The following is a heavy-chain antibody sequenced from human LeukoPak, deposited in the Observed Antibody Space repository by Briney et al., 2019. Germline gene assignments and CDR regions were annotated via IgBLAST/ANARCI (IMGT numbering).Heavy chain of an antibody. CDR3: ERDMGTTGDYFDY. CDR1: GYIFTSYY. V-gene: IGHV1-46*01. D-gene: IGHD3-10*01. Sequence: ASVSVSCKSSGYIFTSYYMHGVRQAPGQGREGMGIINSRCCSTSYAQKFQGRVTMTRDTTTSTVYMELSSLSSEDTAVYYCERDMGTTGDYFDYWGQGTLVTVSS. J-gene: IGHJ4*02. CDR2: INSRCCST.